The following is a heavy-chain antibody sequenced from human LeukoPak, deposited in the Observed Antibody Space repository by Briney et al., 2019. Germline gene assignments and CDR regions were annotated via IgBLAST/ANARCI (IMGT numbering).Heavy chain of an antibody. CDR1: GYTFTSYD. CDR3: ARGRTPRDGCKRNYFDY. J-gene: IGHJ4*02. V-gene: IGHV1-8*01. CDR2: MNPNSGNT. Sequence: ASVKVSCKASGYTFTSYDINWVRQATGQGLEWMGWMNPNSGNTGYAQKFQGRVTMTRNTSISTAYMELSSLRSEDTAVYYCARGRTPRDGCKRNYFDYWGQGTLVTVSS. D-gene: IGHD2-8*01.